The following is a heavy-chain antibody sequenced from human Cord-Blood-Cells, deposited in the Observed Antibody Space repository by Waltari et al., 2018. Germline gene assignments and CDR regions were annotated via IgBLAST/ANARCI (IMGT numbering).Heavy chain of an antibody. CDR1: GYTFTSYY. Sequence: QVQLVQSGAEVKKPGASVKVYCKASGYTFTSYYMHWVRQAPGQGLEWMGIINPSGVSNSYAQKFQGRVTMTRDTSTSTVYMELSSLRSEDTAVYYCARGGIAARAFDIWGQGTMVTVSS. D-gene: IGHD6-6*01. CDR2: INPSGVSN. CDR3: ARGGIAARAFDI. V-gene: IGHV1-46*03. J-gene: IGHJ3*02.